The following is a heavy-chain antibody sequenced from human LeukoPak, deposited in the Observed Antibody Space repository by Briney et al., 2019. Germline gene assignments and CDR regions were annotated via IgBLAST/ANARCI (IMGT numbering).Heavy chain of an antibody. CDR2: ITYDGST. D-gene: IGHD3-3*01. CDR1: GGSFDGYY. V-gene: IGHV4-34*01. Sequence: SETLSLTCAVFGGSFDGYYWSWIRQPPGKGLEWIGEITYDGSTNYNPPLKSRVTISVDTSKIQFSLNLSSVTAADTAIYYCARGLASGYPPIPFDYWGQGTLVTVSS. J-gene: IGHJ4*02. CDR3: ARGLASGYPPIPFDY.